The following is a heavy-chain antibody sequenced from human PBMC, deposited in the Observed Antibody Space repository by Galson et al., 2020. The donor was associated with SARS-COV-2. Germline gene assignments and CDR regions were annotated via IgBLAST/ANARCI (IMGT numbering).Heavy chain of an antibody. J-gene: IGHJ4*02. Sequence: GESLKISCAASQITFGSYEMNWVRQAPGKGLEWVSSISISGNTIYYGDSVRGRFSISRDNAKNSLYLQMNSLRAEDTAIYYCARAEWYRGRSPHFDYWGQGTLVTVSS. CDR1: QITFGSYE. V-gene: IGHV3-48*03. CDR3: ARAEWYRGRSPHFDY. D-gene: IGHD3-3*01. CDR2: ISISGNTI.